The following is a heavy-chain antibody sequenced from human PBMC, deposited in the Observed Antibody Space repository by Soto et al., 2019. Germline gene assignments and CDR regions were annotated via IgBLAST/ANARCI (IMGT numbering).Heavy chain of an antibody. Sequence: PGGSLRLSCVTSGLPSSGFEMNWVRQAPGKGLEWVSYISASGDTVYYADSVKGRFTISRDNAKNTLYLEMNSLRAEDSAVYYCEDLSVTGGVDVWGQGTTVTVSS. V-gene: IGHV3-48*03. J-gene: IGHJ6*02. CDR1: GLPSSGFE. D-gene: IGHD2-15*01. CDR2: ISASGDTV. CDR3: EDLSVTGGVDV.